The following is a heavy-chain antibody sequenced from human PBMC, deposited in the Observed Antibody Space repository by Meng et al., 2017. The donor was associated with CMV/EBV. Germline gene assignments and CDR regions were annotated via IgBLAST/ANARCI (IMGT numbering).Heavy chain of an antibody. CDR1: GYTFTNYG. J-gene: IGHJ3*02. Sequence: ASVKVSCKASGYTFTNYGISWLRQAPGQGLEWMGWISAYNGNTNYAQKLQGRVTMTTDTSTSTAYMELRSLRSDDTTVYYCARDSAEKGVSVAFDIWGQGTMVTVSS. CDR3: ARDSAEKGVSVAFDI. CDR2: ISAYNGNT. V-gene: IGHV1-18*01. D-gene: IGHD3-3*01.